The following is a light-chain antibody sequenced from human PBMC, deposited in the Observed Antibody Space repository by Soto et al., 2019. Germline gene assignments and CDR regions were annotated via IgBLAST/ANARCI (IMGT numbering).Light chain of an antibody. Sequence: QSVLTQPPSASGTPGQRVTISCSGSSSNIGSNTVNWYQQLPGTAPKLLIYGSSNRPSGVPDRFSGSNSGTSASLAITGLQAEDEADYYCQYYDSSLSGSVFGGGTKHTVL. CDR1: SSNIGSNT. CDR3: QYYDSSLSGSV. J-gene: IGLJ3*02. CDR2: GSS. V-gene: IGLV1-40*01.